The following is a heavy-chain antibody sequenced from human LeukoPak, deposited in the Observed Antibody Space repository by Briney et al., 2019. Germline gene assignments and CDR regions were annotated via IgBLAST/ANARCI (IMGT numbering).Heavy chain of an antibody. D-gene: IGHD1-14*01. CDR2: INPSGGST. Sequence: GASVKVSCKASGYIFTSYNIYWVRQAPGQGLEWMGIINPSGGSTNYAQKFQGRVTMTRDTSTSTVYMELRSLRSDDTAVYYCARVSVTQFLTPDAFDIWGQGTMVTVSS. V-gene: IGHV1-46*01. J-gene: IGHJ3*02. CDR3: ARVSVTQFLTPDAFDI. CDR1: GYIFTSYN.